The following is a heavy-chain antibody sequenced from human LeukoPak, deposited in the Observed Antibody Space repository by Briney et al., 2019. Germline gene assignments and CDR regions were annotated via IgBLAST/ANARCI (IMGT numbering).Heavy chain of an antibody. CDR3: ARDGYCSSTTCPGWFDP. CDR2: ISYDGSNK. V-gene: IGHV3-30-3*01. CDR1: GFTFSSYW. D-gene: IGHD2-2*03. J-gene: IGHJ5*02. Sequence: GGSLRLSCAASGFTFSSYWMHWVRQAPGKGLEWVAVISYDGSNKYYADSVKGRFTISRDNSKNTLYLQMNSLRAEDTAVYYCARDGYCSSTTCPGWFDPWGQGTLVTVSS.